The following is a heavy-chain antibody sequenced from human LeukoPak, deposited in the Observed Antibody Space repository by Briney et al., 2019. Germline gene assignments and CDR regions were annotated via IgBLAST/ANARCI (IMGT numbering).Heavy chain of an antibody. CDR3: TTDDGDYDGWSDP. D-gene: IGHD4-17*01. CDR1: GFTFSNAW. J-gene: IGHJ5*02. V-gene: IGHV3-15*01. Sequence: NAGGSLRLSCAASGFTFSNAWMSWVRQAPGKGLEWVGRIKSKTDGGTTDYAAPVKGRFTISRDDSKNTLYLQMNSLKTEDTAVYYCTTDDGDYDGWSDPWGQGTLVTVSS. CDR2: IKSKTDGGTT.